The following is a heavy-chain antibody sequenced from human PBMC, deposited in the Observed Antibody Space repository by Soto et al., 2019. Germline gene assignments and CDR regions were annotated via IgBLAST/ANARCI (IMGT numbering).Heavy chain of an antibody. CDR1: GFTFSSYA. Sequence: QPGGSLRLSCAASGFTFSSYAMHWVRQAPGKGLEWVAVISYDGSNKYYADSVKGRFTISRDNSKNTLYLQMNSLRAEDTAVYYCARDQGYSDYDGYFDYWGQGTL. D-gene: IGHD5-12*01. V-gene: IGHV3-30-3*01. CDR2: ISYDGSNK. CDR3: ARDQGYSDYDGYFDY. J-gene: IGHJ4*02.